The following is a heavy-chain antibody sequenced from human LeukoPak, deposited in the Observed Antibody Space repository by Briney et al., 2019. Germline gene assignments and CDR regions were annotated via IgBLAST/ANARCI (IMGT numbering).Heavy chain of an antibody. J-gene: IGHJ3*02. D-gene: IGHD2/OR15-2a*01. Sequence: SETLSLTCTVSGGSISSYYWTWIRQPPGKGLEWIGYIYYSGSTNYNPSLKGRVTISVETSKNQFSLKLSSVTAADTAMYYCARRASTSATDIFDIWGQGTMVTVPS. CDR3: ARRASTSATDIFDI. CDR2: IYYSGST. CDR1: GGSISSYY. V-gene: IGHV4-59*08.